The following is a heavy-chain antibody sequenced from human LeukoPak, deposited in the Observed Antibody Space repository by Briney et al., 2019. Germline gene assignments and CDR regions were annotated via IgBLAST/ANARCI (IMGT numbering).Heavy chain of an antibody. J-gene: IGHJ5*02. CDR1: GFTFSSYG. Sequence: QPGGSLRLSCAASGFTFSSYGMHWVRQAPGKGLEWVAFIRYDGSNKYYADSVKGRFTISRDNSKNTLYLQMNSLRAEDTAVYYCAKDRHVAVAGSLGYNWFDPWGQGTLVTVSS. D-gene: IGHD6-19*01. V-gene: IGHV3-30*02. CDR2: IRYDGSNK. CDR3: AKDRHVAVAGSLGYNWFDP.